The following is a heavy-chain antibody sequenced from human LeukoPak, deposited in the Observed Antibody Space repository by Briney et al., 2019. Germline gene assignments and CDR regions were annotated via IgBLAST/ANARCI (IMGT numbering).Heavy chain of an antibody. Sequence: GGSLRLSCAASGFTFSSYWMSWVRQAPGKGLEWVANIKQDGSEKYYVDSVKGRFAISRDNAKNSLYLQMNSLRAEDTAVYYCARDVLNIVVVPAAIDYYYYYMDVWGKGTTVTVSS. D-gene: IGHD2-2*01. V-gene: IGHV3-7*01. CDR1: GFTFSSYW. CDR3: ARDVLNIVVVPAAIDYYYYYMDV. J-gene: IGHJ6*03. CDR2: IKQDGSEK.